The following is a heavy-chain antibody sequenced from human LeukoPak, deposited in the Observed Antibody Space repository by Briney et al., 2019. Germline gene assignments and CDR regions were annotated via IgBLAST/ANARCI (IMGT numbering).Heavy chain of an antibody. D-gene: IGHD4-23*01. Sequence: GGSLRLSCAASGFTVSSNYMSWVRQAPGKELEWVSVIYSGGSTYYADSVKGRFTISRDNSKNTLYLQMNSLRAEDTAVYYCARDPGLRWTYFDYWGQGTLVTVSS. CDR2: IYSGGST. CDR3: ARDPGLRWTYFDY. CDR1: GFTVSSNY. V-gene: IGHV3-53*01. J-gene: IGHJ4*02.